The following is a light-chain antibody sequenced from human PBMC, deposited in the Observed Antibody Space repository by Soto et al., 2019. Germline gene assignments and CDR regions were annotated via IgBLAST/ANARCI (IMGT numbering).Light chain of an antibody. Sequence: QSALTQPASVSGSPGQSITISCTGTSSDIGRYNFVSWYQQHPDKAPKLMIYEVRNRPPGVSDRFSGSKSDKTASLTISGLQAEDEADYYCSSYTSSSTVVFGGGTKLTVL. J-gene: IGLJ2*01. V-gene: IGLV2-14*01. CDR1: SSDIGRYNF. CDR3: SSYTSSSTVV. CDR2: EVR.